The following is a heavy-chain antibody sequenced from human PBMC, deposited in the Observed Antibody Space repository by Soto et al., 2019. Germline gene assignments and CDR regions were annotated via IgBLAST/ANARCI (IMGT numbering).Heavy chain of an antibody. V-gene: IGHV1-46*01. Sequence: ASVKVSCKASGYTFTSYYMHWVRQAPGQGLEWMGIINPSGGSASYAQKFQGRVTMTRDTSTSTVYMELSSLRSEDTAVYYCARDGMTTVTTEWNDAFGIWGQGTMVTVSS. CDR3: ARDGMTTVTTEWNDAFGI. CDR1: GYTFTSYY. CDR2: INPSGGSA. J-gene: IGHJ3*02. D-gene: IGHD4-17*01.